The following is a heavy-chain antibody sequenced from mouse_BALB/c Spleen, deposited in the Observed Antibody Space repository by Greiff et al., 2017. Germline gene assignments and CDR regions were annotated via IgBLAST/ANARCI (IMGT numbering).Heavy chain of an antibody. CDR1: GYAFTNYL. D-gene: IGHD1-1*01. J-gene: IGHJ1*01. V-gene: IGHV1-54*01. CDR2: INPGSGGT. CDR3: ARRADYYGSRYFDV. Sequence: VQLQQSGAELVRPGTSVKVSCKASGYAFTNYLIEWVKQRPGQGLEWIGVINPGSGGTNYNEKFKGKATLTADKSSSTAYMQLSSLTSDDSAVYFCARRADYYGSRYFDVWGAGTTVTVSS.